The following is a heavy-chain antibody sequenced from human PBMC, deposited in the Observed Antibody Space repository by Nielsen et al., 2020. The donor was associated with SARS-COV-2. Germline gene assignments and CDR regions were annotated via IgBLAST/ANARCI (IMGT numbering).Heavy chain of an antibody. V-gene: IGHV3-21*01. Sequence: GGSLRLSCAASGFPFSSYSMNWVRQAPGKGLEWVSSISSSSSYIYYADSVKGRFTISRDNAKNSLYLQMNSLRAEDTAVYYCARYSGSYYVSYYFDCWGQGTLVTVSS. CDR2: ISSSSSYI. D-gene: IGHD1-26*01. J-gene: IGHJ4*02. CDR1: GFPFSSYS. CDR3: ARYSGSYYVSYYFDC.